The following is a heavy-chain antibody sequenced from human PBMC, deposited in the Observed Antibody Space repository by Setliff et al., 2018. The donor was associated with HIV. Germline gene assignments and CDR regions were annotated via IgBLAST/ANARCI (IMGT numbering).Heavy chain of an antibody. CDR2: IKQDGSEK. CDR1: GFTFSSYW. D-gene: IGHD2-21*01. Sequence: GESLKISCAASGFTFSSYWMSWVRQAPGKGLEWVANIKQDGSEKYYVDSVKGRFTISRDNAKNSLYLQMNSLRAEDTAVYYCARDHSGVIADHDAFDTWGQGTMVTVSS. CDR3: ARDHSGVIADHDAFDT. J-gene: IGHJ3*02. V-gene: IGHV3-7*01.